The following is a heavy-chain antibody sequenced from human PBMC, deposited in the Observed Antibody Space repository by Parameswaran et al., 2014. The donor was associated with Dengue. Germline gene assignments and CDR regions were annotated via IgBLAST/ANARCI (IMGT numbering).Heavy chain of an antibody. Sequence: WVRQAPGQGLEWMGGFVPPFVTANYAQKFQGRVTITADKSTSTVYMELSSLRSEDTAVYYCARKSCRNTNCPGHFDYWGQGTLVTVSS. J-gene: IGHJ4*02. CDR2: FVPPFVTA. D-gene: IGHD2-2*01. CDR3: ARKSCRNTNCPGHFDY. V-gene: IGHV1-69*06.